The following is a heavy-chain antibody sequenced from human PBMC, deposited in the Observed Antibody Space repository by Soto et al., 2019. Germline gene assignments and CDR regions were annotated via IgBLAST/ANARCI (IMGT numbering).Heavy chain of an antibody. CDR2: IIPIFGTA. Sequence: QVQLVQSGAEVKKPGSSVKVSCKASGGTFSSYAISWVRQAPGQGLEWMGGIIPIFGTANYAQQFQGRVTITADESTSTADMELSSLRSEDTDVYYCARVDSRIYSGSYDWFDPWVQGTLVTVSS. D-gene: IGHD1-26*01. J-gene: IGHJ5*02. V-gene: IGHV1-69*01. CDR1: GGTFSSYA. CDR3: ARVDSRIYSGSYDWFDP.